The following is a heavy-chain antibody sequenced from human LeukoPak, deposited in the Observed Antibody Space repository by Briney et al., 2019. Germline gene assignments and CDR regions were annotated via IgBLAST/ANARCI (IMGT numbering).Heavy chain of an antibody. Sequence: GESLKISGQGSGSIFPSYWIGRVRQLPGKGLEWMGIIYPGDSDTRYSPSFQGQVTISADKSISTAYLQWSSLKASDTAMYYCARLAEMPTIWMDVWGQGTTVTVSS. CDR3: ARLAEMPTIWMDV. V-gene: IGHV5-51*01. J-gene: IGHJ6*02. D-gene: IGHD5-24*01. CDR1: GSIFPSYW. CDR2: IYPGDSDT.